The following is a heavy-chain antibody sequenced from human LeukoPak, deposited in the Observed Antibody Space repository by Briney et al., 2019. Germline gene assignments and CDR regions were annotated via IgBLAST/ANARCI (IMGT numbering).Heavy chain of an antibody. CDR1: GFTFSSYA. V-gene: IGHV3-23*01. Sequence: GGSLRLSCAASGFTFSSYAMSWVRQAPGKXLEWGSAISGSGGSTYYADSVKGRFTISRDNSKNTLYLHMNSLRAEDTAVYYCAKDRGWSTMVRGVIDYWGQGTLVTVSS. CDR3: AKDRGWSTMVRGVIDY. J-gene: IGHJ4*02. CDR2: ISGSGGST. D-gene: IGHD3-10*01.